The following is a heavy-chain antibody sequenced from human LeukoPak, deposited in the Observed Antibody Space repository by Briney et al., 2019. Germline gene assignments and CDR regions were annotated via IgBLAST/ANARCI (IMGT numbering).Heavy chain of an antibody. CDR2: ISYDGSNK. J-gene: IGHJ4*02. CDR1: GFTFSSYG. CDR3: AKDSSSSWSFDC. Sequence: GSLRLSCAXSGFTFSSYGMHWVRQAPGKGLEWVAVISYDGSNKYYADSVKGRFTISRDNSKNTLYLQMNSLRAEDTAVYYCAKDSSSSWSFDCWGQGTLVTVSS. D-gene: IGHD6-13*01. V-gene: IGHV3-30*18.